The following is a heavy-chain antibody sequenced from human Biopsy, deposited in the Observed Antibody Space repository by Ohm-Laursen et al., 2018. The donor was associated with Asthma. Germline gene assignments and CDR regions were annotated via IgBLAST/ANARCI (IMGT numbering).Heavy chain of an antibody. CDR2: IMTVFGTT. D-gene: IGHD6-19*01. CDR1: GGTFSNFA. J-gene: IGHJ6*02. CDR3: ARCQVGYSSGWSLLLKKIYYSGMDV. V-gene: IGHV1-69*13. Sequence: SVKVSCKTPGGTFSNFAISWVRQAPGQGLEWLGGIMTVFGTTNSAQKFQGRVTITADESTSTAYMEVTSLRSEDTAIYYCARCQVGYSSGWSLLLKKIYYSGMDVWGQGIAVTVSS.